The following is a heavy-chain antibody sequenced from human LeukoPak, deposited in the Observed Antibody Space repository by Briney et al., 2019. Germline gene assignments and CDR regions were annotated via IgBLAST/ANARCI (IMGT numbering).Heavy chain of an antibody. CDR1: GGSISSYY. Sequence: SETLSLTCTVAGGSISSYYWSWIRQPPGKGLEWIGYIYYSGSTNYNPSLKSRVTISVDTYKNQFSLKLSSVTAADTAIYYCARERRVSGYSSSWYVDYWGQGTLVTVSS. CDR2: IYYSGST. D-gene: IGHD6-13*01. J-gene: IGHJ4*02. CDR3: ARERRVSGYSSSWYVDY. V-gene: IGHV4-59*01.